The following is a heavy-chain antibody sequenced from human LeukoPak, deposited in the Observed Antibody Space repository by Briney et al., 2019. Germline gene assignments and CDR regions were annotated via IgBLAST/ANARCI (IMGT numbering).Heavy chain of an antibody. V-gene: IGHV3-53*04. CDR1: GFTVSSNY. CDR3: ARDMNYYDSSGYLIT. J-gene: IGHJ5*02. D-gene: IGHD3-22*01. Sequence: GVSLRLSCAASGFTVSSNYMSWVRQAPGKGLEWVSVIYSGGSTYYADSVKGRFTISRHNSKNTLYLQMNSLRAEDTAVYYCARDMNYYDSSGYLITWGQGTLVTVSS. CDR2: IYSGGST.